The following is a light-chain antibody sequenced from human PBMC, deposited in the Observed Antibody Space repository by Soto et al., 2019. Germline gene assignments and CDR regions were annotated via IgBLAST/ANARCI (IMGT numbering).Light chain of an antibody. CDR1: SSDNGDFPY. J-gene: IGLJ3*02. CDR2: EVS. CDR3: SSYTRSSALEV. V-gene: IGLV2-14*01. Sequence: QSVLSPPASVSGSPGQSLTISCTGGSSDNGDFPYVSWYQQHPGKAPKLLVSEVSVRPSGVSPRFSGSKSGNTASLTISGLQVEDEATDFCSSYTRSSALEVFGGGAKRTVL.